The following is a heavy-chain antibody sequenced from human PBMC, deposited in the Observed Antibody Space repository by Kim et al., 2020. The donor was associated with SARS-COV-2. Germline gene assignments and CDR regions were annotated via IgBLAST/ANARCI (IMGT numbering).Heavy chain of an antibody. Sequence: SGKGRFPNSRDNSKNTLSLQMNSLRAEDTAVYYCAKPRGYSYGRGAFDIWGQGTMVTVSS. CDR3: AKPRGYSYGRGAFDI. D-gene: IGHD5-18*01. J-gene: IGHJ3*02. V-gene: IGHV3-23*01.